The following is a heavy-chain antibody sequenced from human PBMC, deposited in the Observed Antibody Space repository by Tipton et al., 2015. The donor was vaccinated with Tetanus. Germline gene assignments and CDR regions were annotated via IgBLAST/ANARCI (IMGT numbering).Heavy chain of an antibody. Sequence: SLRLSCAASGFTFSSYGMHWVRQAPGKGLEWVAVISYDGSNKYYADSVKGRFTISRDNSKNTLYLQMNSLRAEDTAVYCCAKDGGDGDYYDSSGYQTNYYYGMDVWGQGTTVTVSS. J-gene: IGHJ6*02. D-gene: IGHD3-22*01. CDR3: AKDGGDGDYYDSSGYQTNYYYGMDV. V-gene: IGHV3-30*18. CDR2: ISYDGSNK. CDR1: GFTFSSYG.